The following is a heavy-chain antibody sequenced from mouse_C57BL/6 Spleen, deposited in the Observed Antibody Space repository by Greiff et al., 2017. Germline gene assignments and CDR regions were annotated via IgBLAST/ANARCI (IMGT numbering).Heavy chain of an antibody. Sequence: VQLQQSGPELVKPGASVKISCKASGYTFTDYYMNWVKQSHGQSLEWIGDINPNNGGTSYNQKFKGKATLTVDKSSSTAYMELRSLTSEDSAVYYCARRGNYDYDWYFDVWGTGTTVTVSS. J-gene: IGHJ1*03. D-gene: IGHD2-4*01. CDR2: INPNNGGT. V-gene: IGHV1-26*01. CDR3: ARRGNYDYDWYFDV. CDR1: GYTFTDYY.